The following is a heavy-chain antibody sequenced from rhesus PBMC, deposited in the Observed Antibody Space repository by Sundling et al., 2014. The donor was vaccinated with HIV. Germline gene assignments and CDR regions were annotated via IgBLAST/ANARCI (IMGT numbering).Heavy chain of an antibody. CDR1: GYTFTSYS. D-gene: IGHD2-39*02. V-gene: IGHV1-200*01. CDR3: ATPYCSGGVCYGLDS. J-gene: IGHJ6*01. CDR2: INPSNGNT. Sequence: QVQLVQSGAEVKKPGASVKLSCKASGYTFTSYSINWVRQAPGQGLEWMGWINPSNGNTGYAQNFQGRVTMTRDTSTSTAYMELSSLRSEDTAVYYCATPYCSGGVCYGLDSWGQGVVVTVSS.